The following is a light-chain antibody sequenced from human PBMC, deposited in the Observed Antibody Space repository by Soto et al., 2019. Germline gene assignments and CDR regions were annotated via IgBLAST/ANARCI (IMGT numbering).Light chain of an antibody. Sequence: AIRMTQSPSSLSASTGDRVTITCRASQGISSYLAWYQQKPGKAPKLLIYAASTLQSGVPSRFSGSGSGTEFTLTITSLQPDDFATYFCQQYHTYPITFGQGTRLEIK. CDR1: QGISSY. CDR2: AAS. J-gene: IGKJ5*01. V-gene: IGKV1-8*01. CDR3: QQYHTYPIT.